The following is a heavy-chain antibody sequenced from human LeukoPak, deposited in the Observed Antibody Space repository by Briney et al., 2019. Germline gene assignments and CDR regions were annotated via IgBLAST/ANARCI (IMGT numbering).Heavy chain of an antibody. CDR3: ERDRAVASGKQACDL. J-gene: IGHJ3*01. V-gene: IGHV3-48*03. Sequence: GGSLRLSCAASGVTFSSYEMTWVRQAPGKGLEWVSYISGGGTTIYYAVSVKGRFPITRDNAKNSLYLQMNSLRAEDTAVYYCERDRAVASGKQACDLWARGTSVSVFS. CDR2: ISGGGTTI. CDR1: GVTFSSYE. D-gene: IGHD6-19*01.